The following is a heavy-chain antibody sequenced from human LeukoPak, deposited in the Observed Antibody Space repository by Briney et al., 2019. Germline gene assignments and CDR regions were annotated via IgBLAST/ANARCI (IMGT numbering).Heavy chain of an antibody. D-gene: IGHD5-12*01. CDR1: GYSISSGYY. CDR2: IYHSGST. J-gene: IGHJ4*02. Sequence: SETLSLTCTVSGYSISSGYYWGWIRQPPGKGLEWIGSIYHSGSTYDNPSLKSRVTISVDTSKNQFSLKLSSVTAADTAVYYCARVSSGYDSLDYWGQGTLVTVSS. CDR3: ARVSSGYDSLDY. V-gene: IGHV4-38-2*02.